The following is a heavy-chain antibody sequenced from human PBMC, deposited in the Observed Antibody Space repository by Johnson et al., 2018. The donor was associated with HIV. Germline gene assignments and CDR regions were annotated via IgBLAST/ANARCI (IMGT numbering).Heavy chain of an antibody. CDR1: GFTFTNYA. V-gene: IGHV3-23*04. D-gene: IGHD3-16*01. Sequence: VQLVESGGGLVHPGGSLRLACAASGFTFTNYAMTWVRQTPGKGLDWVSVISGGGSTYYADAVKGRFTIPRDNSKNTLYLQMNNLRAEDTAVYYCAKDLSHYSYVWGSFPNGFDIWGQGTMVSVSS. J-gene: IGHJ3*02. CDR3: AKDLSHYSYVWGSFPNGFDI. CDR2: ISGGGST.